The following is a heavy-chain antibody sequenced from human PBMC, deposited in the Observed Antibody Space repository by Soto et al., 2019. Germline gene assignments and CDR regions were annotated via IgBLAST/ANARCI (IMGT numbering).Heavy chain of an antibody. CDR2: IIPIFGTA. V-gene: IGHV1-69*01. CDR3: ARVGMITYGVTENCFDP. D-gene: IGHD3-16*01. CDR1: GGTFSSYA. Sequence: QVQLVQSGAEVKKPGSSVKVSCKASGGTFSSYAISWVRQAPGQGLEWMGGIIPIFGTANYAQKFQGRVTITADDSTSTAYMELSSLRSEDTAVYYCARVGMITYGVTENCFDPWGQGTLVTVSS. J-gene: IGHJ5*02.